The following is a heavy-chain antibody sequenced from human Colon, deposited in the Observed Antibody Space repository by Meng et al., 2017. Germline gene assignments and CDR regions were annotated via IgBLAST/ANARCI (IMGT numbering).Heavy chain of an antibody. D-gene: IGHD1-26*01. CDR2: FDPDDDET. Sequence: ASVKVSCKVSGWTLTELSIHWVRQARGQGLEWMGSFDPDDDETVYAQNFQGRLTMTEDTSANTAYMELSGLRSDDTAVYFCSSDRRLGAFNFWGQGTLVTRSS. J-gene: IGHJ4*02. CDR3: SSDRRLGAFNF. V-gene: IGHV1-24*01. CDR1: GWTLTELS.